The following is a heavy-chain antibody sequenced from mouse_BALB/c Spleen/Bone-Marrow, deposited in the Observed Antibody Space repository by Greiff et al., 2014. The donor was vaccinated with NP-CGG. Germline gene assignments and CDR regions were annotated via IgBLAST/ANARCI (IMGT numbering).Heavy chain of an antibody. Sequence: QVQLQQSGAELVRPWVSVKISCKVSGYTFTDYAMHWVKQSHAKSLEWIGVISTYYGDASYNQKFKGKATMTVDKSSSTAYMELARLTSEDSAIYYCASGNYYYAMDYWGQGTSVTVSS. D-gene: IGHD2-1*01. CDR2: ISTYYGDA. J-gene: IGHJ4*01. V-gene: IGHV1S137*01. CDR1: GYTFTDYA. CDR3: ASGNYYYAMDY.